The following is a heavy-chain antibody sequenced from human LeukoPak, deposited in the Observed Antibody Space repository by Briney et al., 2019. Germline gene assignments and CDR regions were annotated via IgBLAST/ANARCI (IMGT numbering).Heavy chain of an antibody. CDR2: ISAYNGNT. J-gene: IGHJ4*02. V-gene: IGHV1-18*01. D-gene: IGHD1-26*01. Sequence: ASVKVSCKASGYTFTSYGISWVRQAPGQGLEWMGWISAYNGNTNYAQKLQGRVTMTTDTSTSTAYMELRSLRSDDTAVYYCARDRLGGSYWVYFDYWGQGTLVTVSS. CDR3: ARDRLGGSYWVYFDY. CDR1: GYTFTSYG.